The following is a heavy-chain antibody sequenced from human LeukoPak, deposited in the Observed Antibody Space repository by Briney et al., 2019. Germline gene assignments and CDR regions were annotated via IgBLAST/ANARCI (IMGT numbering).Heavy chain of an antibody. Sequence: PGGSLRLSCVASGFIVSSNYMTWVRPAPGKGLEWVSVIYSGGSTYYADSVKGRFTISRDNSKNTLFLQMNSLRVEDTAVYYCARGGNFPINYYGMHVWGQGTTVTVSS. CDR1: GFIVSSNY. D-gene: IGHD4-23*01. CDR2: IYSGGST. V-gene: IGHV3-53*01. J-gene: IGHJ6*02. CDR3: ARGGNFPINYYGMHV.